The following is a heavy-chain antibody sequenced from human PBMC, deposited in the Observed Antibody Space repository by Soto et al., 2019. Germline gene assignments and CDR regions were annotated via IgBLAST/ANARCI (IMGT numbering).Heavy chain of an antibody. CDR2: IYPGDSDT. D-gene: IGHD2-2*01. CDR3: ARAYLIRTTSRDYGMDV. V-gene: IGHV5-51*01. Sequence: GETLKISCKGSGYSFTSYWIGWVRQMPGKGLEWMGIIYPGDSDTRYSPSFQGQVTISADKSISTAYLQWSSLKASDTAMYYWARAYLIRTTSRDYGMDVWGQGTTVTVSS. CDR1: GYSFTSYW. J-gene: IGHJ6*02.